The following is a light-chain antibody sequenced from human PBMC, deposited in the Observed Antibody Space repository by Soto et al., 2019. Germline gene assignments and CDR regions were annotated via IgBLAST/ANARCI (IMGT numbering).Light chain of an antibody. V-gene: IGKV3-20*01. CDR1: QSVSSSY. Sequence: EILLTQSARTLPSAPRERATLSCRASQSVSSSYLAWYQQKPGQAPRLLIYGASSRATGIPDRFSGSGSGTDFTLTISRLEPEDFAVYYCQQYGSSPPRTFGQGTKVDI. CDR2: GAS. J-gene: IGKJ1*01. CDR3: QQYGSSPPRT.